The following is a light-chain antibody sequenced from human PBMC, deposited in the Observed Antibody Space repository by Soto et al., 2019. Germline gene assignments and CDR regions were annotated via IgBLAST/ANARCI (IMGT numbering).Light chain of an antibody. Sequence: DIQMTQSPSTLSASVGDRVIITCRASQSIGPWLAWYQQKPGKAPKLLIYGAPTRATGIPARFSGSGSGTEFTLTISSLQSEDFAVYYCQQYNNWPRTFGQGTKVEIK. CDR3: QQYNNWPRT. CDR1: QSIGPW. V-gene: IGKV1-5*01. CDR2: GAP. J-gene: IGKJ1*01.